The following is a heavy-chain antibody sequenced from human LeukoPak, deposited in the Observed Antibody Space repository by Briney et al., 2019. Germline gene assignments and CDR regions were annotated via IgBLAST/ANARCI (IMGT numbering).Heavy chain of an antibody. CDR3: ARGGPESYYYDSSGSYNWFDP. J-gene: IGHJ5*02. CDR2: IYPGDSDT. CDR1: GYSFTSYW. Sequence: GESLKISCKGSGYSFTSYWIGWGRQMPGKGLEWMGIIYPGDSDTRYSPSFQGQVTISADKSISTAYLQWSSLKASDTAMYYCARGGPESYYYDSSGSYNWFDPWGQGTLVTVSS. V-gene: IGHV5-51*01. D-gene: IGHD3-22*01.